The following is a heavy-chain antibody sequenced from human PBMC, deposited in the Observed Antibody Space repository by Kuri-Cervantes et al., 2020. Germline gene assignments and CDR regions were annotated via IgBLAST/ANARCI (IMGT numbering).Heavy chain of an antibody. CDR3: ARDSIEDYYDYVWGSYRYSELDY. CDR1: GFTFSSYS. V-gene: IGHV3-21*05. CDR2: ISSSSSYI. J-gene: IGHJ4*02. D-gene: IGHD3-16*02. Sequence: GESLKISCAASGFTFSSYSMNWVRQAPGKGLEWVSYISSSSSYIYYADSVKGRFTISRDNAKNSLYLQMNSLRAEDTAVYYCARDSIEDYYDYVWGSYRYSELDYWGQGTLVTVSS.